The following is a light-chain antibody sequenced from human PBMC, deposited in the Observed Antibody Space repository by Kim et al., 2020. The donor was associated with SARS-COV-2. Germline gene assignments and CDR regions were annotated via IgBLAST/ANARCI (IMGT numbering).Light chain of an antibody. V-gene: IGLV3-19*01. Sequence: VPFGQTVRITSQGDILRIYSDTYYPREPGEAPILIIFGKTNRPSGIPDRFSGSCSGNTSSLSITGTQAVDESYYYCTSRDSNDNVVSGVGTQLTVL. J-gene: IGLJ2*01. CDR1: ILRIYS. CDR3: TSRDSNDNVV. CDR2: GKT.